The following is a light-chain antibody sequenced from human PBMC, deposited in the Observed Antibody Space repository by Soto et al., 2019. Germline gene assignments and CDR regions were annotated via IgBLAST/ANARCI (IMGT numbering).Light chain of an antibody. CDR2: SAS. V-gene: IGKV1-39*01. CDR3: QHGYVAPYS. J-gene: IGKJ2*03. CDR1: QDINVY. Sequence: DIHMTQSPSSVSASLGDTVTITSRASQDINVYLNWYQQKPGEVPKLLIYSASTLHSGVPSRFTGSGSETDFTLTIRSLQPEDFATYYCQHGYVAPYSFGQGTKVDIK.